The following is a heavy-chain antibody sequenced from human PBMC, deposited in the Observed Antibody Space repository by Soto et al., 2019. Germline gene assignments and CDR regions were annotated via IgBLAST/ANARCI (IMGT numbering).Heavy chain of an antibody. CDR1: GGSISSSSYY. V-gene: IGHV4-39*01. Sequence: QLQLQESGPGLVKPSETLSLTCTVSGGSISSSSYYWGWIRQPPGKGLEWIGSIYYSGSTYYNPSLKSRVTISVDTSKNQFSLKLSSVTAADTAVYYCATGGQGIGIFDYWGQGTLVTVSS. D-gene: IGHD1-26*01. CDR3: ATGGQGIGIFDY. J-gene: IGHJ4*02. CDR2: IYYSGST.